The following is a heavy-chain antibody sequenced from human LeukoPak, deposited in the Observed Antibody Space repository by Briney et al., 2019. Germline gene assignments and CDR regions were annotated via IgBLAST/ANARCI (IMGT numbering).Heavy chain of an antibody. CDR3: AKGEAWGEAHGLVDY. CDR1: GFTFSSYA. Sequence: GGSLRLSCAASGFTFSSYAVNWVRQAPGKGLEWISSISGTGVSTYSADSVKGRFTISRDNSRNTLYLQMNSLRDEDTAVYYCAKGEAWGEAHGLVDYWGQGTLVTVSS. CDR2: ISGTGVST. V-gene: IGHV3-23*01. J-gene: IGHJ4*02. D-gene: IGHD3-16*01.